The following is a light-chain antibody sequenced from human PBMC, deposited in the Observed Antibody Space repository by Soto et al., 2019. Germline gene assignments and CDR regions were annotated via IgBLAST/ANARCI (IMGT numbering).Light chain of an antibody. Sequence: EVVMTQSPVTLSESPGETATLSCRSSQSVGRNLAWYQQKPGQAPRLLLYGTSTRATGIPARFSGSGSGTEFTLTITSLQSEDFAVYYCQHYDNWPPWTFGQGTKVEIK. CDR1: QSVGRN. CDR3: QHYDNWPPWT. J-gene: IGKJ1*01. CDR2: GTS. V-gene: IGKV3-15*01.